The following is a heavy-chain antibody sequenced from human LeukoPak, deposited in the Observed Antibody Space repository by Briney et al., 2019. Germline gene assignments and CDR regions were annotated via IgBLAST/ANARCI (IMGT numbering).Heavy chain of an antibody. J-gene: IGHJ5*02. CDR1: GGSISSYY. CDR2: IYYSGST. D-gene: IGHD6-13*01. CDR3: ARAGVEAAAAIAVWGAPDTNWFDP. Sequence: SETLSLTCTVSGGSISSYYWSWIRQPPGKGLEWIGYIYYSGSTNYNPSLKSRVTISVDTSKNQFSLKLSSVTAADTAVYYCARAGVEAAAAIAVWGAPDTNWFDPWGQGTLVTVSS. V-gene: IGHV4-59*12.